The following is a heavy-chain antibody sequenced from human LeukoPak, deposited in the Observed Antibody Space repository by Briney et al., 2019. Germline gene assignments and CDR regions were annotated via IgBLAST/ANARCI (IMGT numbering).Heavy chain of an antibody. Sequence: SETLSLTCTVSGGSISSYYWSWIRQPPGKGLEWIGEINHSGSTNYNPSLKSRVTISVDTSKNQFSLKLSSVTAADTAVYYCARAQRITIFGVARGRFDPWGQGTLVTVSS. D-gene: IGHD3-3*01. J-gene: IGHJ5*02. CDR3: ARAQRITIFGVARGRFDP. V-gene: IGHV4-34*01. CDR1: GGSISSYY. CDR2: INHSGST.